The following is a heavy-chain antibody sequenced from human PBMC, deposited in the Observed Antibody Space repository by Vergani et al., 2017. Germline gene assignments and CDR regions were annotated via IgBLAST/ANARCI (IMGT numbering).Heavy chain of an antibody. V-gene: IGHV3-30*18. CDR2: ISYDGSNK. J-gene: IGHJ3*02. CDR1: GFTFSSYG. D-gene: IGHD1-26*01. Sequence: QVQLVESGGGVVQPGRSLRLSCAASGFTFSSYGMHWVRQAPGKGLEWVAVISYDGSNKYYADSVKGRFTISRDKSKNTLYLQMNSLRAEDTAVYYCAQGGDPIVGATAFDIWGQGTMVTVSS. CDR3: AQGGDPIVGATAFDI.